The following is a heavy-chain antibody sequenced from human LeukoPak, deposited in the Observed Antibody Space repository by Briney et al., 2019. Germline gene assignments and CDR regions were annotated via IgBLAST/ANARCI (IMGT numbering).Heavy chain of an antibody. D-gene: IGHD1-26*01. J-gene: IGHJ4*02. Sequence: GGSLRLSCAASGFTFSNAWMSWVRQAPGKGLEWVGRIKSKTDGGTTDYAAPVKGRFTISGDGSKNTLYLQMNSLRAEDTAVYYCATSIVGATLFDYWGQGTLVTVSS. CDR2: IKSKTDGGTT. V-gene: IGHV3-15*01. CDR1: GFTFSNAW. CDR3: ATSIVGATLFDY.